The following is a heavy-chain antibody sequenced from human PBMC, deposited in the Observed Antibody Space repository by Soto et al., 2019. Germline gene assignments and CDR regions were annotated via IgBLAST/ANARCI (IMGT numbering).Heavy chain of an antibody. V-gene: IGHV3-23*01. J-gene: IGHJ4*02. CDR1: GFTFDTYA. D-gene: IGHD4-4*01. CDR3: ARVDGAYSNFHY. CDR2: ISGSGGST. Sequence: EVQLLESGGGLVRPGGSLRLSCAASGFTFDTYAMSWVRQAPGKGLEWVSAISGSGGSTYYADSVKGRFTISRDNSKNTLYLQMNSLRAEDTAIYYCARVDGAYSNFHYWGQGTLVTVSS.